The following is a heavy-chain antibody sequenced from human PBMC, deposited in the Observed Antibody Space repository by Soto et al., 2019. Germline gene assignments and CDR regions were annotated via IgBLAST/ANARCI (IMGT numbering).Heavy chain of an antibody. V-gene: IGHV3-9*01. CDR3: AKAEAATIPHAAFDI. Sequence: LRLSCAASGFTFDDYAMHWVRQAPGKGLEWVSGISWNSGSIGYADSVKGRFTISRDNAKNSLYLQMNSLRAEDTALYYCAKAEAATIPHAAFDIWGQGTMVTVSS. CDR2: ISWNSGSI. D-gene: IGHD5-12*01. CDR1: GFTFDDYA. J-gene: IGHJ3*02.